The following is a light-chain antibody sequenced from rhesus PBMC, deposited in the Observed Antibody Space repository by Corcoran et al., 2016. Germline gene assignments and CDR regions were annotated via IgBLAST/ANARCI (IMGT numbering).Light chain of an antibody. J-gene: IGKJ2*01. CDR1: QTVSSY. V-gene: IGKV3S9*01. Sequence: EIVMTQSPATLSLSPGERATLSCRASQTVSSYVAWYQQKPEQAPRLLIYGASSGATGIPDRFSGSGSGTDFTLTISSLEPEDFAVYYCQQYSNWPYSFGQGTKVEIK. CDR2: GAS. CDR3: QQYSNWPYS.